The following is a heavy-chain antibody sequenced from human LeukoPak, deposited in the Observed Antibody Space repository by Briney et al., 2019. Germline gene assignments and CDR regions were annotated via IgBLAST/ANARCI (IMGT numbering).Heavy chain of an antibody. V-gene: IGHV1-3*01. J-gene: IGHJ5*02. CDR3: ARVWGYGEFWFDP. Sequence: GASVKVSCKASGYTFTSYAMRWVRQAPGQRLEWMGWINAGNGNTKYSQKFQGRVTITTDTSASTAYMELSSLRSEDTAVYYCARVWGYGEFWFDPWGQGTLVTVSS. CDR1: GYTFTSYA. CDR2: INAGNGNT. D-gene: IGHD4-17*01.